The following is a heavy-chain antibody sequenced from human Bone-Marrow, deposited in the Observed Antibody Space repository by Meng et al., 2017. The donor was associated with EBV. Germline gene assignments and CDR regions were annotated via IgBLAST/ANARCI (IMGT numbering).Heavy chain of an antibody. J-gene: IGHJ4*02. V-gene: IGHV1-69*11. CDR1: GGTLNKFA. D-gene: IGHD2-21*01. CDR2: IIAVLGAT. CDR3: ARDNGDTMTNPYFDY. Sequence: DQRGLCGAGLKEPGPAVRISGKVSGGTLNKFAINWVRQAPGEGIEWMGVIIAVLGATNYADNCQSRMKIIADESTNTAYIELSKLTPADTALYYCARDNGDTMTNPYFDYWGQGTLVTVSS.